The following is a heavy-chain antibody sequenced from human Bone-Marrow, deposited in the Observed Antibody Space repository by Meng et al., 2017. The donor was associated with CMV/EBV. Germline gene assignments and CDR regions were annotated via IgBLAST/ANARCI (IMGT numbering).Heavy chain of an antibody. CDR3: ARDADYYDSSGYYLRWFDP. Sequence: GESLKISCAASGFTFSDYYMSWIRQAPGKGLEWVSYISSSGSTIYYADSVKGRFTISRDNAKNSLYLQMNSLRAEDTAVYYCARDADYYDSSGYYLRWFDPWGQGHLIHVYS. J-gene: IGHJ5*02. CDR2: ISSSGSTI. D-gene: IGHD3-22*01. V-gene: IGHV3-11*04. CDR1: GFTFSDYY.